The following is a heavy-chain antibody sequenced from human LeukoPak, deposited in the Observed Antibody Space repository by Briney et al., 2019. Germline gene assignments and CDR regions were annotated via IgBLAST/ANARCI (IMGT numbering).Heavy chain of an antibody. CDR3: ARETSQKGAHYMDV. Sequence: SETLSLTCAVYGGSFSGYYWSWIRQPPGRGLEWIGEINHSGSTNYTPSLKGRVTISVDTSKNQFSLKLSSVTAADTAVYYCARETSQKGAHYMDVWGKGTTVTISS. CDR1: GGSFSGYY. CDR2: INHSGST. D-gene: IGHD3-16*01. J-gene: IGHJ6*03. V-gene: IGHV4-34*01.